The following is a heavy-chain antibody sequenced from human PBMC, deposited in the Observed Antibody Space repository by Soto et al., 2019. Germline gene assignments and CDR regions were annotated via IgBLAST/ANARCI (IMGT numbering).Heavy chain of an antibody. V-gene: IGHV3-9*01. CDR1: GFTFDDYA. J-gene: IGHJ3*02. CDR2: ISWNSGSI. Sequence: HPGGSLRLSCAASGFTFDDYAMHWVRQAPGKGLEWISGISWNSGSIGYADSVKGRFTISRDNAKNSLYLQMNSLRAEDTALYYCAKILRMATDAFDIWGQGTMVTVSS. D-gene: IGHD2-8*01. CDR3: AKILRMATDAFDI.